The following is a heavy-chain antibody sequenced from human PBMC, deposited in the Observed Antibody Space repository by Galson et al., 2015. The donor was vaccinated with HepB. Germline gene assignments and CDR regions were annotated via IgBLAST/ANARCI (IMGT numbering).Heavy chain of an antibody. CDR1: GFTFSDYY. CDR2: ISSSGSTI. V-gene: IGHV3-11*01. D-gene: IGHD5-18*01. CDR3: ARDNSWRVRERGYSYGSVSDYYYYGMDV. J-gene: IGHJ6*02. Sequence: SLRLSCAASGFTFSDYYMSWIRQAPGKGLEWVSYISSSGSTIYYADSVKGRFTISRDNAKNSLYLQMNSLRAEDTAVYYCARDNSWRVRERGYSYGSVSDYYYYGMDVWGQGTTVTVSS.